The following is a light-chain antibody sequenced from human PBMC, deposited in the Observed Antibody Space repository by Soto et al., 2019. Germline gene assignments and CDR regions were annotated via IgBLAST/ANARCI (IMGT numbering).Light chain of an antibody. CDR2: DAS. V-gene: IGKV3D-15*01. CDR3: QQYNNWPPIT. J-gene: IGKJ5*01. CDR1: QSVRSN. Sequence: ELVMTQSPATLSVSAGERATLSCRARQSVRSNLAWYQQKPGQAPRLLIYDASTRATGIPARFSGSGSGTEFFLTISSLQSEDFGVYYCQQYNNWPPITFGQGTRLEI.